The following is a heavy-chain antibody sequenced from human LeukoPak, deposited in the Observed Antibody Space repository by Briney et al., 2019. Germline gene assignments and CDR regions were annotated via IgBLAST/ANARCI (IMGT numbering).Heavy chain of an antibody. J-gene: IGHJ4*02. V-gene: IGHV4-34*01. CDR3: ARHLPEAGFGEFDY. CDR1: GGSFSGYY. CDR2: INHSGST. D-gene: IGHD3-10*01. Sequence: PSETLSLTCAVYGGSFSGYYWSWIRQPPGKGLEWIGEINHSGSTNYNPSLKSRVTISVDTSKNQFSLKLSSVTAADTAVYYCARHLPEAGFGEFDYWGQGTLVTVSS.